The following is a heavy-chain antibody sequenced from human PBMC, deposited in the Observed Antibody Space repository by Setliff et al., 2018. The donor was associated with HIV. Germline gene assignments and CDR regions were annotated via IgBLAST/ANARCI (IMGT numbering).Heavy chain of an antibody. CDR2: IYYSGNT. V-gene: IGHV4-30-4*08. Sequence: SETLSLTCTVSGGSISSADYYWSWIRQPPGKGLEWIGYIYYSGNTYFNPALKSRITMSVDTSEDQFSLKLSSVTAADTAMYYCVRDDYGYNGKGFDYWGPGTLVTVS. D-gene: IGHD4-17*01. CDR3: VRDDYGYNGKGFDY. J-gene: IGHJ4*02. CDR1: GGSISSADYY.